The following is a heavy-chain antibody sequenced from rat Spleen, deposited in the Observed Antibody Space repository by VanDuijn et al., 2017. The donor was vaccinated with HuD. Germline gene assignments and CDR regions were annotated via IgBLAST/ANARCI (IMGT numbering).Heavy chain of an antibody. Sequence: QVQLKESGPGLVQPSETLSLTCTVSGFSLATYSVSWVRQPSGKGPEWMGRMWYDGDTAYNSALKSRLNISRDTSKNQVFLKMNSLQTEDTATYYCARGDYSSPRGGYWGQGVTVTVSS. D-gene: IGHD1-2*01. J-gene: IGHJ2*01. CDR1: GFSLATYS. CDR3: ARGDYSSPRGGY. CDR2: MWYDGDT. V-gene: IGHV2-34*01.